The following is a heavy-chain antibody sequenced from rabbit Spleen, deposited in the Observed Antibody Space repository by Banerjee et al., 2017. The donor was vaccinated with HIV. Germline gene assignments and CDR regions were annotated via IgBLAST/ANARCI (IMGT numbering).Heavy chain of an antibody. CDR2: IYVGASGSA. D-gene: IGHD4-1*01. CDR1: GFSFNNIYW. V-gene: IGHV1S40*01. Sequence: QSLEESGGGLVKPGASLTLTCTASGFSFNNIYWITWVRQAPGKGLEWIASIYVGASGSAYYANWAKGRFTISKSSSTTVTLQMTSLTAADTATYFCARDDSSGWGDHFNLWGPGTLVTVS. J-gene: IGHJ4*01. CDR3: ARDDSSGWGDHFNL.